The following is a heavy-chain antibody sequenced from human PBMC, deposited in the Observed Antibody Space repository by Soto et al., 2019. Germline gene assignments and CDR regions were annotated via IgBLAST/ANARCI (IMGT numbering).Heavy chain of an antibody. V-gene: IGHV3-15*07. CDR1: GFTFGQAY. CDR3: ATNTSMITQGEYYFDY. Sequence: GGSLRLSCAASGFTFGQAYMNWVRQAPGKGPEWVGRIKSQSEGGATDYAAPVKGRFTISRDDSKDTLYLQMNNLRAEDTAVYFCATNTSMITQGEYYFDYWGQGTLVTVSS. J-gene: IGHJ4*02. CDR2: IKSQSEGGAT. D-gene: IGHD3-22*01.